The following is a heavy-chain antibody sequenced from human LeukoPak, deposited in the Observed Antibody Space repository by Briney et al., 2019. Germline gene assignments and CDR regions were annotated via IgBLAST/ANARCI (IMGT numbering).Heavy chain of an antibody. CDR2: ISSSSSYI. CDR1: GFTFSSYS. CDR3: ARDSGYSGYVPYHGGFDY. Sequence: GGSLRLSCAASGFTFSSYSMNWVRQAPGKGLEWVSSISSSSSYIYYADSVKGRFTISRDNAKNSLYLQMNSLRAEDTAVYYCARDSGYSGYVPYHGGFDYWGQGTLVTVSS. J-gene: IGHJ4*02. D-gene: IGHD5-12*01. V-gene: IGHV3-21*01.